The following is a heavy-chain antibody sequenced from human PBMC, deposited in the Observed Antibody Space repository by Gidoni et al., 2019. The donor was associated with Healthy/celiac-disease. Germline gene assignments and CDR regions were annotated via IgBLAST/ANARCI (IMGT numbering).Heavy chain of an antibody. J-gene: IGHJ4*02. CDR2: ISYDGSNK. V-gene: IGHV3-30*18. D-gene: IGHD3-3*01. CDR3: AKDSRFLEWLSSPTNFDY. CDR1: GFTFSSYG. Sequence: QVQLVESGGGVVQPGRSLRLSCAASGFTFSSYGMHWVRQAPGKGLEWVAVISYDGSNKYYADSVKGRFTISRDNSKNTLYLQMNSLRAEDTAVYYCAKDSRFLEWLSSPTNFDYWGQGTLVTVSS.